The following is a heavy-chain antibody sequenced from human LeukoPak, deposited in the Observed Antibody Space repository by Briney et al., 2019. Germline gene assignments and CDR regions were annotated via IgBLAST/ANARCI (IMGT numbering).Heavy chain of an antibody. D-gene: IGHD3-16*01. CDR2: INGRGVNT. CDR1: GFTFTIYA. J-gene: IGHJ5*02. CDR3: ARDRSGDFPNWFDP. Sequence: GGSLRLSSAASGFTFTIYAMTWVRQAPGVGLEWVSSINGRGVNTYYADSVKGRFTISRDNSKNILYLQMNSLRAEDTAVYYCARDRSGDFPNWFDPWGQGTLVTVSS. V-gene: IGHV3-23*01.